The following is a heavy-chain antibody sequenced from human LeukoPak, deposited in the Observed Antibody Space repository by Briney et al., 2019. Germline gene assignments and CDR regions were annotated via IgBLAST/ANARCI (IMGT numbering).Heavy chain of an antibody. J-gene: IGHJ4*02. CDR1: GYTFTGYY. Sequence: ASVKVSCKASGYTFTGYYMHWVRQAPGQGLEWMGRINPNSGGTNYAQKFQGRVTMTRDTSISTAYMELSRLRSDDTAVYYSARDEIFLEWLFWGQGTLVTVSS. CDR2: INPNSGGT. CDR3: ARDEIFLEWLF. V-gene: IGHV1-2*06. D-gene: IGHD3-3*01.